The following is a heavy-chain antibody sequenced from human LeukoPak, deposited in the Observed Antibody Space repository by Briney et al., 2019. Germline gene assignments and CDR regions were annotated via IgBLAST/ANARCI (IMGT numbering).Heavy chain of an antibody. D-gene: IGHD4/OR15-4a*01. CDR3: ARDTLGEGEDANYAVYYFDY. CDR1: GFTLSSYE. CDR2: ISSSGSTI. Sequence: GGSLRLSCAASGFTLSSYEMNWVRQAPGKGLEWVSYISSSGSTIYYADSVKGRFTISRDNGKNSLDLQMNSLRADDTAVYYCARDTLGEGEDANYAVYYFDYWGQGTVVTVSS. J-gene: IGHJ4*02. V-gene: IGHV3-48*03.